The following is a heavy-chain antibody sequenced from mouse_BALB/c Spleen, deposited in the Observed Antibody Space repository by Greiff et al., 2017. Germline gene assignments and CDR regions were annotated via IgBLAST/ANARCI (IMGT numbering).Heavy chain of an antibody. CDR3: TRGGSKGAMDY. CDR2: ISSGGSYT. V-gene: IGHV5-6-4*01. Sequence: DVQLVESGGDLVKPGGSLKLSCAASGFTFSSYTMSWVRQTPEKRLEWVATISSGGSYTYYPDSVKGRFTISRDNAKNTLYLQMSSLKSEDTAMYYCTRGGSKGAMDYWGQGTSVTVSS. CDR1: GFTFSSYT. J-gene: IGHJ4*01.